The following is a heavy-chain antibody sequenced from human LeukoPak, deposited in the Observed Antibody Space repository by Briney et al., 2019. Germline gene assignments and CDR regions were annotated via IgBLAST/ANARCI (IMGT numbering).Heavy chain of an antibody. CDR1: GFTFSSYA. CDR3: AKLGSYYYDASGCPRN. D-gene: IGHD3-22*01. Sequence: TGGSLRLSCAASGFTFSSYAMSWVRQAPGKGLEWVSTIIGSGNSAYYADSVKGRFAISRDNSKSTLFLQMNSLRAEDTAVYYCAKLGSYYYDASGCPRNWGQGTLVTVSS. V-gene: IGHV3-23*01. CDR2: IIGSGNSA. J-gene: IGHJ4*02.